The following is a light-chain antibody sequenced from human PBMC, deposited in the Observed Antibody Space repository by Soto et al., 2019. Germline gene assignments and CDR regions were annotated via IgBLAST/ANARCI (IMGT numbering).Light chain of an antibody. CDR2: GAS. CDR3: QHYGTSQGLFT. V-gene: IGKV3-20*01. CDR1: QSVSNSY. Sequence: EIVLTQSPGTLSLSPGERATLSCRASQSVSNSYLAWYQQKPGQAPRLLIYGASSRATGIPDRFSGSGSGTAFTLTISRLEPEDFAVYYCQHYGTSQGLFTFGPGTKVDIK. J-gene: IGKJ3*01.